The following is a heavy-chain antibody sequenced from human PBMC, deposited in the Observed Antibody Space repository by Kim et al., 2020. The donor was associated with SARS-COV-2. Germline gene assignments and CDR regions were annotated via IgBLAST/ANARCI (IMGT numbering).Heavy chain of an antibody. J-gene: IGHJ4*02. V-gene: IGHV3-73*01. Sequence: ASVKGRFTIYRDDSTNTAYLQMKSIKTEDTAVYYCTRPYCSGGSCYLYSWGQGTLVTVSS. D-gene: IGHD2-15*01. CDR3: TRPYCSGGSCYLYS.